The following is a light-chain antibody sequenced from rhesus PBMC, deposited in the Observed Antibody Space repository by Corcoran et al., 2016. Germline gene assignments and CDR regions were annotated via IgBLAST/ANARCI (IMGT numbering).Light chain of an antibody. CDR2: DVS. Sequence: QSAPTQPPSVSGSPGQSVTISCTGTSSDVGGYTYVSWYQQHPGKAPKLMIYDVSKRPSGVSDRFSGSKSGNTASLPISGLQAEDEADYDCWSYTTSSTLVFGSGTKLTVL. CDR3: WSYTTSSTLV. J-gene: IGLJ6*01. V-gene: IGLV2S7*01. CDR1: SSDVGGYTY.